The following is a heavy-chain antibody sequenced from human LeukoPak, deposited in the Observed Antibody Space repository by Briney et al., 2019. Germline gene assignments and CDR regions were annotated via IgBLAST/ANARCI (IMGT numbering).Heavy chain of an antibody. D-gene: IGHD2-2*01. Sequence: GESLKISCNGSGYSFTSYWIGWVRQMPGKGLEWMGIIYPGDSDTRYSPSFQGQVTISADKSISTAYLQWSSLKASDTAMYYCARSLVVPAAIGAWFDPWGQGTLVTVSS. J-gene: IGHJ5*02. CDR3: ARSLVVPAAIGAWFDP. CDR2: IYPGDSDT. V-gene: IGHV5-51*01. CDR1: GYSFTSYW.